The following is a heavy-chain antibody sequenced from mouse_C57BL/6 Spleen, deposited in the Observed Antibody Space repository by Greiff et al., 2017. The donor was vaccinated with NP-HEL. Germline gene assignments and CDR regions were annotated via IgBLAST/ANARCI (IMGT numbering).Heavy chain of an antibody. Sequence: EVKLMESGPELVKPGASVKISCKASGYSFTGYYMNWVKQSPEKSLEWIGEINPSTGGTTYNQKFKAKATLTVDKSSSTAYMQLKSLTSEDSAFYYCARSGNYDFDCWGQGTTLTVSS. CDR2: INPSTGGT. CDR3: ARSGNYDFDC. V-gene: IGHV1-42*01. J-gene: IGHJ2*01. CDR1: GYSFTGYY. D-gene: IGHD2-1*01.